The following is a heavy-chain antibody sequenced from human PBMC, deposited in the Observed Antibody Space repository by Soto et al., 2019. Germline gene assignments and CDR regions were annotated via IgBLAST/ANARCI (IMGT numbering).Heavy chain of an antibody. D-gene: IGHD3-10*02. Sequence: ASVKVSCKASGYTFTGYYMHWVRQAPGQGLEWMGWINPNRGGTNYAQKFQGWVTMTRDTSISTAYMELSRLRSDDTAVYYCARGPHVRGVIITWGHYYYMDVWGKGTTVTVSS. V-gene: IGHV1-2*04. CDR1: GYTFTGYY. CDR3: ARGPHVRGVIITWGHYYYMDV. CDR2: INPNRGGT. J-gene: IGHJ6*03.